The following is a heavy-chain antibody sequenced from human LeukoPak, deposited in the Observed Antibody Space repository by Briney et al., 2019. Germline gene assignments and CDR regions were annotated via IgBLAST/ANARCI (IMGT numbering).Heavy chain of an antibody. V-gene: IGHV3-9*01. D-gene: IGHD3-22*01. CDR1: GFTFDDYA. Sequence: PGGSLRLSCAASGFTFDDYAMHWVRQAPGKGLEWVSGISWNSGSIGYANSVKGRFTISRDNAKNSLFLQMNSLRAEDTALYYCVRSYYDTIRADLDSWGQGTLVTVSS. CDR2: ISWNSGSI. CDR3: VRSYYDTIRADLDS. J-gene: IGHJ4*02.